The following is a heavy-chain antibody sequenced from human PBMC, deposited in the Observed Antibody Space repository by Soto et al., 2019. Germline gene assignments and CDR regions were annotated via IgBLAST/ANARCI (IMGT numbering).Heavy chain of an antibody. D-gene: IGHD2-2*01. J-gene: IGHJ4*02. CDR1: GFTFSSYA. V-gene: IGHV3-23*01. Sequence: GGSLRLSCTASGFTFSSYAMSWVRQAPGKGLEWVSTITGSGHITYYADSVKGRFTFSRDNSKNTLYLQMNSLRAEDTAVYYCARRGTSFDIGYWGQGTLVTVSS. CDR3: ARRGTSFDIGY. CDR2: ITGSGHIT.